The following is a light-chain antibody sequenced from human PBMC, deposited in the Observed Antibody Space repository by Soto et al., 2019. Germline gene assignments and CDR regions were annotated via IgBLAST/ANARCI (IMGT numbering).Light chain of an antibody. V-gene: IGKV3-15*01. Sequence: EIVMTQSPATLFVSPGDRAILSCRAGQGVTTNFAWYQQKSGQSPRLLIYDVSHRATGVPARFSGTGSETDFTLTISGLQSEDSAVYFCQQYGNAPFTFGPGTKVDIK. CDR1: QGVTTN. CDR3: QQYGNAPFT. CDR2: DVS. J-gene: IGKJ3*01.